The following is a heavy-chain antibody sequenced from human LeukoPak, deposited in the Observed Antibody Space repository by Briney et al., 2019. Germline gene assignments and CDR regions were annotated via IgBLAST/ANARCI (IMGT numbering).Heavy chain of an antibody. D-gene: IGHD7-27*01. CDR3: ARGPPNWGYDY. V-gene: IGHV1-69*01. CDR2: IIPLFGTA. CDR1: GGTFSNYA. J-gene: IGHJ4*02. Sequence: SVKVSCKASGGTFSNYAISWVRQAPGQGLEWMGGIIPLFGTAKYAQKFQGRVTITADESTSTAYMELSSLRSEDTAVYYCARGPPNWGYDYWGPGTLVTVSS.